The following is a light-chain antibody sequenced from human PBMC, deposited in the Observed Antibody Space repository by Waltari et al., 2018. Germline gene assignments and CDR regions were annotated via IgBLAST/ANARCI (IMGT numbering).Light chain of an antibody. CDR2: YAS. CDR3: HQSSTLRWT. Sequence: EVVLTQSPDFQSVTPKEKVTITRRASESIGSSLHWYQQKPNQSPKLLIKYASQSVSGVPSRFSGSVSGTDFTLSINGLEVEDAATYYCHQSSTLRWTFGQGTKVEIK. J-gene: IGKJ1*01. CDR1: ESIGSS. V-gene: IGKV6-21*01.